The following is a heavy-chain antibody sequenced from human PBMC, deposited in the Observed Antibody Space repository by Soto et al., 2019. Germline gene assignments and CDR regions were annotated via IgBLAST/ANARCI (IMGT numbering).Heavy chain of an antibody. D-gene: IGHD3-9*01. J-gene: IGHJ4*02. CDR3: ARNYDILTGFPYYFDY. CDR1: GYTFTSYA. V-gene: IGHV1-18*01. CDR2: ISAYNGNT. Sequence: AASVKVSCKASGYTFTSYAMHWVRQAPGQGLEWMGWISAYNGNTNYAQKLQGRVTMTTDTSTSTAYMELRSLRSDDTAVYYCARNYDILTGFPYYFDYWGQGTLVTVSS.